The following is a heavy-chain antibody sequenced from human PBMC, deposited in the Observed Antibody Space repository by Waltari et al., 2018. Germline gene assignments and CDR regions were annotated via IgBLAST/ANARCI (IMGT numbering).Heavy chain of an antibody. CDR3: ARGTGPTIVVVPAYYWYFDL. V-gene: IGHV4-4*07. CDR2: IYTSGST. CDR1: GGSISSYY. Sequence: QVQLQESGPGLVKPSETLSLTCTVSGGSISSYYWSWIRQPAGKGLEWIGRIYTSGSTNYNPSLKSRVTMSVDTSKNQFSLKLSSVTAADTAVYYCARGTGPTIVVVPAYYWYFDLWGRGTLVTVSS. J-gene: IGHJ2*01. D-gene: IGHD2-2*01.